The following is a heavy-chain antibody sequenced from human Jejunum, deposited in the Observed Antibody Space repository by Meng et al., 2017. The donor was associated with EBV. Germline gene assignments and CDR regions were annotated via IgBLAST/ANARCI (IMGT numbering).Heavy chain of an antibody. J-gene: IGHJ4*02. Sequence: LVGCGGGLAQPGGSLRLSCAASGFTFSSSGMSWVRQAPGKGLEWVSVISGSAGSTYYAASVKGRFTISRDTSNNTLYLQMNSLRAEDTAIYYCAKLLKYWGQGTLVTVSS. CDR3: AKLLKY. CDR2: ISGSAGST. V-gene: IGHV3-23*04. CDR1: GFTFSSSG.